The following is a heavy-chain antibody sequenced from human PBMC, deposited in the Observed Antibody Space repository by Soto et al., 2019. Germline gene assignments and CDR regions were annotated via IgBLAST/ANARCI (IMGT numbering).Heavy chain of an antibody. CDR1: GGTFSSYA. CDR2: IIPIFGTA. Sequence: SVKLSCTASGGTFSSYAISWVRQAPGQGLEWMEGIIPIFGTANYAQKFQGRVTITADESTSTAYMELSSLRSEDTAVYSCARGPYCSGGSCYPKDGGSFDYYGMDVWGQGTTVTVSS. D-gene: IGHD2-15*01. J-gene: IGHJ6*02. CDR3: ARGPYCSGGSCYPKDGGSFDYYGMDV. V-gene: IGHV1-69*13.